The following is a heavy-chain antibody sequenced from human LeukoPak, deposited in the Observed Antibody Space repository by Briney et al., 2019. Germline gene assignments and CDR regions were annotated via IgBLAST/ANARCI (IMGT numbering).Heavy chain of an antibody. Sequence: SETLSLTCAVYGGSFSGYYWSWIRQPPGKGLEWIGEINHSGSTNYNPSLKSRVTISVDTSKNQFSLKLSSVTAADTAVYYCVSSSGAFDIWGQGTMVTVSS. CDR3: VSSSGAFDI. J-gene: IGHJ3*02. V-gene: IGHV4-34*01. CDR2: INHSGST. D-gene: IGHD6-6*01. CDR1: GGSFSGYY.